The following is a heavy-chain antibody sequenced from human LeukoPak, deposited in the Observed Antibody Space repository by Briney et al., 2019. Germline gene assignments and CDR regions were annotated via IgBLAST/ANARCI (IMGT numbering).Heavy chain of an antibody. CDR2: IYYNGNS. CDR1: GGSISSYY. Sequence: PSETLSLTCTVSGGSISSYYWSWIRQPPGRGLEWIGYIYYNGNSNYNPSLKSRVTMSLDTSKNQFSLKLSSVTAADTAVYYCARDRGSGTYYDAFDVWGQGTLVTVSS. J-gene: IGHJ3*01. V-gene: IGHV4-59*01. D-gene: IGHD1-26*01. CDR3: ARDRGSGTYYDAFDV.